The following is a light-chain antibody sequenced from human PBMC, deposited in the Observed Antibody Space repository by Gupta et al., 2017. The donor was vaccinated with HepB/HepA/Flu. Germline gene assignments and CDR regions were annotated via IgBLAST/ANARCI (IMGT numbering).Light chain of an antibody. CDR3: QSADSSGTRV. J-gene: IGLJ3*02. Sequence: SYALTQPPSVSVSPGQTARITCSGDALQKQYAYWYQQKPGQAPVLVIYKDSERPSGIPERFSGSSSGTTVTLTISGVQAEDEADYYCQSADSSGTRVFGGGTKLTVL. CDR2: KDS. V-gene: IGLV3-25*03. CDR1: ALQKQY.